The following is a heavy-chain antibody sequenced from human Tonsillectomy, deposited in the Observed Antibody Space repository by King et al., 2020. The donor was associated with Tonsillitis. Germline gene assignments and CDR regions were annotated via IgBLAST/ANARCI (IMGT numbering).Heavy chain of an antibody. CDR1: GFTFTSSA. J-gene: IGHJ4*02. Sequence: QLVQSGPEVKKPGTSVKVSCKASGFTFTSSAVQWGRQARGQRLVWIGWIVVGGGNTNYAQKFQERVTITRDMSTITAYMKLSSLRSEDTAVYYCAAGQWYGDYALDYWGQGTLVTVSS. V-gene: IGHV1-58*01. D-gene: IGHD4-17*01. CDR2: IVVGGGNT. CDR3: AAGQWYGDYALDY.